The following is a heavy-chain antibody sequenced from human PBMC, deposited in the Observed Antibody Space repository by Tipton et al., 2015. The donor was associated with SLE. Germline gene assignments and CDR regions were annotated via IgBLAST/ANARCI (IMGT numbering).Heavy chain of an antibody. Sequence: TLSLTCPVSGGSISSYYWSWIRQPPGKGLEWIGYIYYSGSANYNPSLKSRVTISVDTSTNQFSLKLSSVTAADTAVYYCARGGAVAAYYDYGMDVWGQGTTVSV. CDR2: IYYSGSA. CDR1: GGSISSYY. J-gene: IGHJ6*02. D-gene: IGHD6-19*01. CDR3: ARGGAVAAYYDYGMDV. V-gene: IGHV4-59*01.